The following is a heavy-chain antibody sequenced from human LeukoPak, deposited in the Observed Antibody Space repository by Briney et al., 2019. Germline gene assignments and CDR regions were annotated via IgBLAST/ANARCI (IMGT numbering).Heavy chain of an antibody. J-gene: IGHJ4*02. D-gene: IGHD3-10*01. Sequence: GGSLRLSCAASGFTFSSYAMSWVSQAPGKGMEWGSAISGSGGSTYYADSVKGRFTISRDNSKNTLYLQMNSLRAEDTAVYYCANVENYYGSGSYYLTWGQGTLVTVSS. V-gene: IGHV3-23*01. CDR3: ANVENYYGSGSYYLT. CDR1: GFTFSSYA. CDR2: ISGSGGST.